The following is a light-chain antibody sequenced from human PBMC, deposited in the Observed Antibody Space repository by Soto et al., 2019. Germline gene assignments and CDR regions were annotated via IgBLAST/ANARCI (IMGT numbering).Light chain of an antibody. Sequence: ENVLTQSPGTLSLSPGERATLSCRASQSISSSYLAWYQQKPGQTPRLPIYHASSRATGIPDRFSGSGSGTDFTLTISRLEPEDFAVYYCQQYGDSLLTFGGGTKVEIK. CDR2: HAS. CDR3: QQYGDSLLT. CDR1: QSISSSY. V-gene: IGKV3-20*01. J-gene: IGKJ4*01.